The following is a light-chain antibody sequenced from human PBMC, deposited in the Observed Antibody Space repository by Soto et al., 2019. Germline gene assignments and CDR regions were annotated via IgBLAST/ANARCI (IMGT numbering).Light chain of an antibody. CDR3: QQYGSSPTWT. Sequence: EIMLTQSPGTLSLSPGERATLSCRASQSVSSSYLAWYQQKPGQAPRLLIYGASSRATGIPDRFSGSGSGTDFTLTISRLAPEDFAVYYCQQYGSSPTWTFGQGTKVEIK. V-gene: IGKV3-20*01. J-gene: IGKJ1*01. CDR1: QSVSSSY. CDR2: GAS.